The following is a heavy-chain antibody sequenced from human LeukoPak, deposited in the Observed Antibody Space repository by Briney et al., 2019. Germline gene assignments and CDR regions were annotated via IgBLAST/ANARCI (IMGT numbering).Heavy chain of an antibody. J-gene: IGHJ4*02. V-gene: IGHV3-7*01. D-gene: IGHD2-2*02. CDR3: VRDSYTNTWHFQDEDY. Sequence: GGSLRLSCAASGFTFSSYWMTWVRQAPGKGLEWVANIRQDGSDKYYVDSVKGRFTISRDNAKNSLFLQMNSLGAEDTAVYYCVRDSYTNTWHFQDEDYWGQGTLVTVSS. CDR2: IRQDGSDK. CDR1: GFTFSSYW.